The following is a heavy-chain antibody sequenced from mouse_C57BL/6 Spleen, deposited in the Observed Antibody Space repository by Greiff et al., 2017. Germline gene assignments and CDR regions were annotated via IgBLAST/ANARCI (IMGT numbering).Heavy chain of an antibody. Sequence: EVKLMESGGGLVQPGGSMKLSCVASGFTFSNYWMNWVRQSPEKGLEWVAQIRLKSDNYATHYAESVKGRFTISRDDSKSSVYLQMNNLRAEDTGIYYCTEDWGFDDWGQGTTLTVSS. D-gene: IGHD4-1*01. J-gene: IGHJ2*01. CDR2: IRLKSDNYAT. CDR3: TEDWGFDD. CDR1: GFTFSNYW. V-gene: IGHV6-3*01.